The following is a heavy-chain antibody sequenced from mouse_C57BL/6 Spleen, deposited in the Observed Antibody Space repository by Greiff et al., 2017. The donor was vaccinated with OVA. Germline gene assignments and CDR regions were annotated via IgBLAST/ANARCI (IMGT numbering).Heavy chain of an antibody. CDR3: ARPYYSSSPYYFDY. J-gene: IGHJ2*01. D-gene: IGHD1-1*01. CDR1: GYTFTSYW. Sequence: VQLQQPGTELVKPGASVKLSCKASGYTFTSYWMHWVKQRPGQGLEWIGNINPSNGGNNYNEKFKSKATLTVDKSSSTAYMQLSSLTSEDTAVYYCARPYYSSSPYYFDYWGQGTTLTVSS. CDR2: INPSNGGN. V-gene: IGHV1-53*01.